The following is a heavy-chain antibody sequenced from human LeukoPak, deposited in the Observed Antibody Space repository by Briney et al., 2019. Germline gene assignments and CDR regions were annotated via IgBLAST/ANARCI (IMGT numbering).Heavy chain of an antibody. V-gene: IGHV3-74*01. CDR2: INSDGSST. D-gene: IGHD2-21*01. CDR1: RFTFSSYW. J-gene: IGHJ4*02. CDR3: SRGKNGDSLFDY. Sequence: PGGSLRLSCAASRFTFSSYWMHWVRQAPGQGLVWVSRINSDGSSTTYADSVKGRFTISRDNAKNTLFLQMNSLRAEDTAVYYCSRGKNGDSLFDYWGQGTLVTVSS.